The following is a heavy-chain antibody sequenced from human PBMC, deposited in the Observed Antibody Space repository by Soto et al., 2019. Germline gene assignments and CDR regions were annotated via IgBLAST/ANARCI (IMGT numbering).Heavy chain of an antibody. CDR2: IYTSGST. CDR1: GGSISSYY. D-gene: IGHD2-15*01. CDR3: ARDPCSGGSCYSGSGWFDP. V-gene: IGHV4-4*07. Sequence: SETLSLTCTVSGGSISSYYWSWIRQPAGKGLEWIGRIYTSGSTNYNPSLKSRVTMSVDTSKNQFSLKLSSVTAADTAVYYCARDPCSGGSCYSGSGWFDPWGQGTLVTSPQ. J-gene: IGHJ5*02.